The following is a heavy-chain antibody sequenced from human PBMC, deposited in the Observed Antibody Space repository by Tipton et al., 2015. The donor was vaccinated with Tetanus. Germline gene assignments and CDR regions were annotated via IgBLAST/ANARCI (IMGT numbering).Heavy chain of an antibody. V-gene: IGHV4-30-2*01. Sequence: TLSLTCAVSGGSISSGGYSWTWIRQPPGKGLQWIGYMYYSGTTHYNPSLKSRVTISIDRSKNQLSLKLTSVTAADTAVYYCARHLTYTYTSRYFDYWGLGTLVTVSS. J-gene: IGHJ4*02. CDR2: MYYSGTT. D-gene: IGHD5-18*01. CDR3: ARHLTYTYTSRYFDY. CDR1: GGSISSGGYS.